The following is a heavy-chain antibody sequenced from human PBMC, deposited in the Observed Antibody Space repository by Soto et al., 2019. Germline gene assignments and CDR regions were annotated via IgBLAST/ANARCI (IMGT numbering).Heavy chain of an antibody. D-gene: IGHD2-15*01. Sequence: EVQLVESGGGLVQPGRSLRLSCAASGFTFDDYAMHWVRLAPGKGLEWVSSISWNSGSIVYADSVKGRFTISRDNAKNSLYLQMNSLRTEDTAFYYCAKDSRGYPLNGFDRWGQGTLVTVSS. J-gene: IGHJ5*02. V-gene: IGHV3-9*01. CDR1: GFTFDDYA. CDR3: AKDSRGYPLNGFDR. CDR2: ISWNSGSI.